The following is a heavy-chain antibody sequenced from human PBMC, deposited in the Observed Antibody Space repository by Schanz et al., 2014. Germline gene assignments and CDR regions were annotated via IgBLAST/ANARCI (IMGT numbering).Heavy chain of an antibody. J-gene: IGHJ5*02. CDR3: AKDQLANYRGSGYNWFDP. CDR1: GFTFSSYG. D-gene: IGHD3-10*01. Sequence: QVQLVESGGGVVQPGGSLRLSCAASGFTFSSYGMHWVRQAPGKGLEWVTFIRFDGSDKYYEDSVKGRFSVSRDNSKNTLYLLMHSLRADETAVYYCAKDQLANYRGSGYNWFDPWGQGTLVTVSS. CDR2: IRFDGSDK. V-gene: IGHV3-30*02.